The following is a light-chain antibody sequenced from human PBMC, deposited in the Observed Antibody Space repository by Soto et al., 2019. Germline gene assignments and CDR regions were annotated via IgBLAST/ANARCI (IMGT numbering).Light chain of an antibody. CDR2: GNT. V-gene: IGLV1-40*01. CDR1: SSNFGAGYD. J-gene: IGLJ2*01. Sequence: QSVLTQPPSVSGAPGQRVTISCTGSSSNFGAGYDVHWYQQLPGTAPKILIYGNTNRPSGVPDRFSGYKSGTSASLAITGLQAEDEADYYCPSYGSGMSGLVFGGGTKLTVL. CDR3: PSYGSGMSGLV.